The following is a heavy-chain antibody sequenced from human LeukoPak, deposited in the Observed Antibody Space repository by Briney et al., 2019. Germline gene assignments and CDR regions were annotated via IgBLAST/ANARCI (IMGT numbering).Heavy chain of an antibody. CDR1: GFTFSLYW. CDR3: VRQMIRFWFDP. V-gene: IGHV3-7*01. D-gene: IGHD3-16*01. J-gene: IGHJ5*02. Sequence: GGSLRLSCAASGFTFSLYWMTWVRQSPGKGLEWVADINPDGSQKYSVDSVKGRFTISRDNARNALFLQMNSLRAEDTAVYYCVRQMIRFWFDPWGQGTLVTVSS. CDR2: INPDGSQK.